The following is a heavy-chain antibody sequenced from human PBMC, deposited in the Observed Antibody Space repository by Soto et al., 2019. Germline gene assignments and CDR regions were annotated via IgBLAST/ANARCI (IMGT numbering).Heavy chain of an antibody. CDR3: ASVRDLWDHLFDP. CDR2: IYYSGST. Sequence: PSETLSLTCTVSGGSISSGGYYWSWIRQHPGKGLEWIGYIYYSGSTYYNPSLKSRVTISVDTSKNQFSLKLSSVTAADTAVYYCASVRDLWDHLFDPWGQGTLVTVSS. V-gene: IGHV4-31*03. D-gene: IGHD3-10*01. CDR1: GGSISSGGYY. J-gene: IGHJ5*02.